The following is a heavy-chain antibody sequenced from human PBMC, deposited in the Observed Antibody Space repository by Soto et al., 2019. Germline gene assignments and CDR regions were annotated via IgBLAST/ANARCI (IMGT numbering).Heavy chain of an antibody. CDR2: INAGNGNT. J-gene: IGHJ4*02. CDR1: GYTFTSYD. CDR3: AKECSIAAAGTCFDY. D-gene: IGHD6-13*01. Sequence: GASVKVSCKASGYTFTSYDMHWVRQAPGQRLEWMGWINAGNGNTKYSQKFQGRVTITRDTSASTAYMELSSLRAEDTAVYYCAKECSIAAAGTCFDYWGQGTLVTVSS. V-gene: IGHV1-3*01.